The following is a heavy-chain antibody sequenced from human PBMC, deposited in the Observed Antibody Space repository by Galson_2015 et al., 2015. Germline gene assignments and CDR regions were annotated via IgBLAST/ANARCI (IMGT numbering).Heavy chain of an antibody. J-gene: IGHJ4*02. D-gene: IGHD6-13*01. CDR2: IYHSGST. CDR1: GGSISSGGYY. Sequence: TLSLTCTVSGGSISSGGYYWSWIRQYPGEGLEWIGYIYHSGSTYYNPSLKSRVSISVDTSKNQFSLKLSSVTAADTAVYYCATGGSWYYFDYWGQGTLVTVSS. V-gene: IGHV4-31*03. CDR3: ATGGSWYYFDY.